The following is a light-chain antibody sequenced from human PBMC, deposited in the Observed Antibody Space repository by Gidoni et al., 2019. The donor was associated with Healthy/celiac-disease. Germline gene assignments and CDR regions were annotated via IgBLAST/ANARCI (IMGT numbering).Light chain of an antibody. Sequence: YELNQPPSVSVSPGQTASITCSGDKLGDKFACWYQQKPGQSPVLVIYQDSKRPSGIPERFSGSNSGNTATLTISGTQAMDEADYYCQAWDSSTVVFGGGTKLTVL. V-gene: IGLV3-1*01. J-gene: IGLJ2*01. CDR1: KLGDKF. CDR2: QDS. CDR3: QAWDSSTVV.